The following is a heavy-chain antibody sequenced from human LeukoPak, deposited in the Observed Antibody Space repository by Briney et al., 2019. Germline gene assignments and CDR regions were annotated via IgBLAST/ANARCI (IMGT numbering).Heavy chain of an antibody. CDR3: ARAASEWELYFDY. CDR1: GGSFSSYY. V-gene: IGHV4-59*01. Sequence: SETLSLTCAVYGGSFSSYYWSWIRQPPGKGLEWIGYIYYSGSTNYNPSLKSRVTISVDTSKNQFSLKLSSVTAADTAVYYCARAASEWELYFDYWGQGTLVTVSS. CDR2: IYYSGST. D-gene: IGHD1-26*01. J-gene: IGHJ4*02.